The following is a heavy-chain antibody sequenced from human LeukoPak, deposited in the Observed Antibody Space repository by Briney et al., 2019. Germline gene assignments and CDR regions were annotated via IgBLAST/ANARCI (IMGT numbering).Heavy chain of an antibody. CDR3: ARISYDSSGYFGY. D-gene: IGHD3-22*01. Sequence: GGSLRLSCAASGFTFRSSWMHWVRQAPGKGLVWVSRITSDGTNTNYAGSVKGRFTISRDSAKNTLYLEMNSLGAEDTAVYYCARISYDSSGYFGYWGQGTLVTVSS. CDR2: ITSDGTNT. V-gene: IGHV3-74*01. J-gene: IGHJ4*02. CDR1: GFTFRSSW.